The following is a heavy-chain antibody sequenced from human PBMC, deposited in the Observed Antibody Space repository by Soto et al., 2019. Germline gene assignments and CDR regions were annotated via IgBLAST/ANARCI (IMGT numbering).Heavy chain of an antibody. CDR2: ISDSGGST. V-gene: IGHV3-23*01. J-gene: IGHJ6*02. Sequence: VGSLRLYCAASEFTFSSYAMSWVRQAPGKGLEWVSVISDSGGSTYYADSVKGRFTISRDSSKNTLYLQMNSLRAEDTAVYYCAKDSLHYYYGMDVWGQGTTVTVSS. CDR3: AKDSLHYYYGMDV. CDR1: EFTFSSYA.